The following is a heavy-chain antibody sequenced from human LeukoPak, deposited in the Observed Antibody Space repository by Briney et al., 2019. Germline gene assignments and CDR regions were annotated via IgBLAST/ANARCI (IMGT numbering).Heavy chain of an antibody. CDR3: ARDRSGYSEYYFDY. V-gene: IGHV4-4*07. CDR1: GGSTNTYC. J-gene: IGHJ4*02. Sequence: ETPSLTCTVSGGSTNTYCWSWIPQPAEKGLGWIGRIYPGGSTYYNPSLKSRVTISIDKSKNQFSLSLTSVTAADTAVYYCARDRSGYSEYYFDYWGQGSLVTVSS. D-gene: IGHD5-12*01. CDR2: IYPGGST.